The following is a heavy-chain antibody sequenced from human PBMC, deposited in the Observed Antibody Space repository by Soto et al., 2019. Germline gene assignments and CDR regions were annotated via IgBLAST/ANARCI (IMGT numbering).Heavy chain of an antibody. CDR2: IDPSDSQT. V-gene: IGHV5-10-1*01. CDR3: ARPLAADGAAAVPADY. CDR1: GYRFSFYW. D-gene: IGHD6-13*01. Sequence: PGESLKISCKASGYRFSFYWINWVRQMPGKGLEWMGRIDPSDSQTNYSPSFQGHVTISADKSISTTFLQWSSLKASDTAFYYCARPLAADGAAAVPADYWGQGTLVTVSS. J-gene: IGHJ4*02.